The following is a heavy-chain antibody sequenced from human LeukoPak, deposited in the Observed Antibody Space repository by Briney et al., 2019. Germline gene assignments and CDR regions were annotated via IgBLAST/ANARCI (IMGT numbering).Heavy chain of an antibody. D-gene: IGHD3-10*01. J-gene: IGHJ4*02. CDR3: ARVRNYGSGSYYYY. CDR1: GGTFSSSA. V-gene: IGHV1-69*06. Sequence: EASVKVSCKASGGTFSSSAISWVRQAPGQGLEWMGGIIPIFGTANYAQKFQGRVTITADKSTSTAYMELSSLRSEDTAVYYCARVRNYGSGSYYYYWGQGTLVTVSS. CDR2: IIPIFGTA.